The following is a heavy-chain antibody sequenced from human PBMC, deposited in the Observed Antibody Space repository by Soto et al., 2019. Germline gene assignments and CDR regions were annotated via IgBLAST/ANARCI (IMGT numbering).Heavy chain of an antibody. CDR1: GYTFTSYA. V-gene: IGHV1-3*01. J-gene: IGHJ4*02. CDR2: INAGNGNT. D-gene: IGHD5-18*01. CDR3: ARDPGYSYGYN. Sequence: ASVKLSCTASGYTFTSYAMHWVRQAPGQRLEWMGWINAGNGNTKYSQKFQGRVTITRDTSASTAYMELSSLRSEDTAVYYCARDPGYSYGYNWGQGTLVTVS.